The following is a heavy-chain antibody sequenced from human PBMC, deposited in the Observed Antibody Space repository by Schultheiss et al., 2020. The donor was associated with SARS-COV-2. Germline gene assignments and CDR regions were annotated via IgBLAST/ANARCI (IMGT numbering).Heavy chain of an antibody. CDR2: IKEDGSEK. Sequence: GGSLRLSCAASGFTFSSYGMHWVRQAPGKGLEWVANIKEDGSEKNCVDSVKGRFTISRDNSKNTLYLQMNSLRAEDTAVYYCARSGSGDYAEDAFDIWGQGTMVTVSS. V-gene: IGHV3-7*03. CDR3: ARSGSGDYAEDAFDI. J-gene: IGHJ3*02. CDR1: GFTFSSYG. D-gene: IGHD4-17*01.